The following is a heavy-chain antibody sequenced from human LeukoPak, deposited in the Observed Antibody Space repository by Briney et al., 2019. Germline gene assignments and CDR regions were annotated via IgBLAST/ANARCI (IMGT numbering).Heavy chain of an antibody. D-gene: IGHD6-19*01. Sequence: SETLSLTCAVHGGSFSGYYWSWIRQPPGKGLEWVGEINHRGVTNYSPPLKSRVTISMDTSKSQFSLKLNSVTAADTAAYYCARINAASSGWPGEHYYIMDVWGQGTPVTVSS. CDR2: INHRGVT. J-gene: IGHJ6*02. CDR3: ARINAASSGWPGEHYYIMDV. V-gene: IGHV4-34*01. CDR1: GGSFSGYY.